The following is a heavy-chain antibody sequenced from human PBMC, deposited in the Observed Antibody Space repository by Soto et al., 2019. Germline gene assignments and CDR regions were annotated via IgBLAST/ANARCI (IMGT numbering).Heavy chain of an antibody. J-gene: IGHJ5*02. Sequence: SETLSLTCTVSGGSISSGGYYWSWIRQHPGKGLEWIGYIYYSGSTYYNPSLKSRVTISVDTSKNQFSLKLSSVTAADTAVYYCARGDFWSGYYSWFDPWGQGTLVTVSS. CDR1: GGSISSGGYY. CDR2: IYYSGST. V-gene: IGHV4-31*03. D-gene: IGHD3-3*01. CDR3: ARGDFWSGYYSWFDP.